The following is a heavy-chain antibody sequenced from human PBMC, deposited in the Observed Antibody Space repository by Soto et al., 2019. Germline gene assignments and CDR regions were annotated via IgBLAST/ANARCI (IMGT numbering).Heavy chain of an antibody. CDR1: GFTFSSYA. Sequence: EVQLLESGGGLVQPGGSLRLSCAASGFTFSSYAMSWVRHAPGKGLEWVSAISGSGGSTYYADSVKGRFTISRDNSKNTLYLQMNSLRAEDTAVYYCAKGRGYSYGYVGLYYYMDVWGKGTTVTVSS. CDR2: ISGSGGST. J-gene: IGHJ6*03. D-gene: IGHD5-18*01. V-gene: IGHV3-23*01. CDR3: AKGRGYSYGYVGLYYYMDV.